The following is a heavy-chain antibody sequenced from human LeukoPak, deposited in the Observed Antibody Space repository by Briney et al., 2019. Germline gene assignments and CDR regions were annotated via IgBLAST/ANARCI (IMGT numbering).Heavy chain of an antibody. V-gene: IGHV1-2*02. CDR1: GYTFSAYY. CDR2: INPHSGNT. J-gene: IGHJ5*02. Sequence: ASVKVSCKASGYTFSAYYIHWVRQAPGQGPEWMGWINPHSGNTNYAQKFQGRVTMTKDTSITTAYMELTRLGSDDTAVYYCARDFSISWSNWFDPWGQGTLVTVSS. D-gene: IGHD6-13*01. CDR3: ARDFSISWSNWFDP.